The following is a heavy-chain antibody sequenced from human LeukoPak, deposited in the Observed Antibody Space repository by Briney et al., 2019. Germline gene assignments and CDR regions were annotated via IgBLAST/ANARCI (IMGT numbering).Heavy chain of an antibody. CDR1: GGSFSGYY. CDR2: INHSGST. J-gene: IGHJ4*02. D-gene: IGHD2/OR15-2a*01. Sequence: SETLSLTCAVYGGSFSGYYWSWIRQPPGKGLEWIGEINHSGSTNYNPSLKSRVTISVDTSKNQFSLKLSSVTAADAAVYYCAREYADWGQGTLVTVSS. CDR3: AREYAD. V-gene: IGHV4-34*01.